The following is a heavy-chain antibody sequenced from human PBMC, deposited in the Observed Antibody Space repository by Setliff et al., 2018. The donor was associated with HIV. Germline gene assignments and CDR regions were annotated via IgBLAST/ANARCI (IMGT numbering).Heavy chain of an antibody. CDR1: GASISSSSNS. D-gene: IGHD6-13*01. J-gene: IGHJ4*02. Sequence: SETLSLTCSVSGASISSSSNSWGWIRQPPGKGLEWIGSLYSSGRTYYKSSLKGRVNISVDASRNQFSLRLDSLTAADTAIYYCAGSYGSSWFGPFDYWGQGTLVTVSS. CDR3: AGSYGSSWFGPFDY. V-gene: IGHV4-39*01. CDR2: LYSSGRT.